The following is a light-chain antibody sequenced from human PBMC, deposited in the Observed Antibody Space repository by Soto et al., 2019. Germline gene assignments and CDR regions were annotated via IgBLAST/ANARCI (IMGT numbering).Light chain of an antibody. J-gene: IGKJ2*01. CDR1: QGVSSN. CDR3: QQYNDWPPKHT. CDR2: DAS. V-gene: IGKV3-15*01. Sequence: EIVMTQSPATLSVSPGERATLSCRASQGVSSNLAWYQQKPGQAPRLLIYDASTRATAIPARFSGSGSGTEFTLTISSLQSEDFAVYYCQQYNDWPPKHTFGQGTRLEIK.